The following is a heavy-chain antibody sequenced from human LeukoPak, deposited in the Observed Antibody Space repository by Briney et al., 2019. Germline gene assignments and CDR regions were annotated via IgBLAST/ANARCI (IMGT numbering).Heavy chain of an antibody. CDR2: VYNSGTT. CDR3: ARDDPYCTSSSCHSWFDP. Sequence: TSQTLSLTCTVSGGSISSESYYWSWNPQSPGKGLEWVGGVYNSGTTNYNPSLKSRVTISVDTSKNQFSLKLRSVTAADTAVYYCARDDPYCTSSSCHSWFDPWGQGTLVTVSS. V-gene: IGHV4-61*02. J-gene: IGHJ5*02. CDR1: GGSISSESYY. D-gene: IGHD2-2*01.